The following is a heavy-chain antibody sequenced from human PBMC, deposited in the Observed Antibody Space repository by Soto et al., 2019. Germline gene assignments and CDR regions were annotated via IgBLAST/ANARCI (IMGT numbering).Heavy chain of an antibody. CDR1: GFTFSSYG. CDR3: AKPTKKGVYYYYGMDV. J-gene: IGHJ6*02. CDR2: ISYDGSNK. Sequence: PGGSLRLSCAASGFTFSSYGMHWVRQAPGKGLEWVAVISYDGSNKYYADSVKGRFTISRDNSKNTLYLQMNSLRAEDTAVYYCAKPTKKGVYYYYGMDVWGQGTTVTVS. V-gene: IGHV3-30*18.